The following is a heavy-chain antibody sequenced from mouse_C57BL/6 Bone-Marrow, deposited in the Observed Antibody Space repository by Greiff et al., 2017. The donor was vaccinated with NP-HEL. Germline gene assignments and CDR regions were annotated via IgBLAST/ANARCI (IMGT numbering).Heavy chain of an antibody. CDR3: ARILYWYFDV. Sequence: EVKLQQSGPVLVKPGASVKMSCKASGYTFTDYYMNWVKQSNGKSLEWIGVINPYNGGTSYNQKFKGKATLTVDKSYSTAYMELNSLTSEDSAVYYCARILYWYFDVWGTGTTVTVSS. V-gene: IGHV1-19*01. CDR2: INPYNGGT. CDR1: GYTFTDYY. J-gene: IGHJ1*03.